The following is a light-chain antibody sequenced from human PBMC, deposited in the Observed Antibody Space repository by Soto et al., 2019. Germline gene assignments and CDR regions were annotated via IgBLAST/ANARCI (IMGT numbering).Light chain of an antibody. CDR1: SSDVGGYNY. CDR3: SSYTISNTLV. V-gene: IGLV2-14*01. Sequence: QSALTQPASVSGSPGQSITISCTGTSSDVGGYNYVSWYQQYPGKAPKLMIYDVSNRPSGVSNRFSGYKSGNTASLTISGLQAEDEADYYCSSYTISNTLVFGSGTKLTVL. J-gene: IGLJ1*01. CDR2: DVS.